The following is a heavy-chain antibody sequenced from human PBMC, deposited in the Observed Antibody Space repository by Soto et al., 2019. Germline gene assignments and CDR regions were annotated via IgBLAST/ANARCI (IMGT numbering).Heavy chain of an antibody. V-gene: IGHV3-21*04. J-gene: IGHJ3*02. CDR3: VRDSYYSFDM. CDR1: GFTFSSYS. D-gene: IGHD3-22*01. CDR2: ISSSSSYI. Sequence: GGSLRLSCAASGFTFSSYSMNWVRQAPGKGLEWVSSISSSSSYIYYADSVKGRFTISRDNSKSTVSLEMNSLRAEDTAVYYCVRDSYYSFDMWGQGTMVTVSS.